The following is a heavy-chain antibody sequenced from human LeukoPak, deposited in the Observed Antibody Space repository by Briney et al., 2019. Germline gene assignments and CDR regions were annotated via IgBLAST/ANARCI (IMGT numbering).Heavy chain of an antibody. D-gene: IGHD5-18*01. CDR3: ARAIGIQLWLRSDY. Sequence: ASVKVSCKASGYTFTGYYMHWVRQAPGQGLEWMGWFNPNSGGTNYAQKFQGRVTMTRDTSISTAYMELSRLRSDDTAVYYCARAIGIQLWLRSDYWGQGTLVTVSS. CDR2: FNPNSGGT. J-gene: IGHJ4*02. V-gene: IGHV1-2*02. CDR1: GYTFTGYY.